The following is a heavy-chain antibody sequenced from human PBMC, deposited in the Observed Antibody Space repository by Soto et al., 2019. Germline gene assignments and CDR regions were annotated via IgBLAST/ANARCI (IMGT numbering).Heavy chain of an antibody. CDR2: IRSKTNNYAT. CDR1: GFPLSDSA. V-gene: IGHV3-73*01. Sequence: EVQLVESGGGLVQPGGSLKLACLASGFPLSDSAIHWVRKASGKGLEWVGRIRSKTNNYATTYGAPVRGRFTLSRDDSKNTAYLQMNNLESEDAAVYYCTRHAGGQVEHSFYYYSMDVWVKGTTGSV. D-gene: IGHD2-15*01. CDR3: TRHAGGQVEHSFYYYSMDV. J-gene: IGHJ6*03.